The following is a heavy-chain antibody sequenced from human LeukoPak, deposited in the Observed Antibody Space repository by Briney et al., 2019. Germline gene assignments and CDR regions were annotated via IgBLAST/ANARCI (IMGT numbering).Heavy chain of an antibody. Sequence: NAGGSLRLSCAASGFTFSDYHMSWIRQAPGKGLEWVSYISATSTDIHYTDSVKGQFTISRDKAKNSLYLQMNSLSAEDTAVYYCARDRCSGGGCYFYYMDVWGKGTTVAISS. D-gene: IGHD2-15*01. CDR3: ARDRCSGGGCYFYYMDV. J-gene: IGHJ6*03. CDR1: GFTFSDYH. CDR2: ISATSTDI. V-gene: IGHV3-11*01.